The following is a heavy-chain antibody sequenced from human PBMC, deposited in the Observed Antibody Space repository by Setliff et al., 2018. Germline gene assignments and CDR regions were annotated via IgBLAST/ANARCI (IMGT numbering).Heavy chain of an antibody. V-gene: IGHV4-34*01. Sequence: SETLSLTCAVYGGSFSGYYWSWIRQPPGKGLEWIGEINHSGSTNFNPSLESRVTLSIDKSKNEFSLNVTSVTAEDTAVYYCAKDSSGWPHSLISYFQHWGQGTLVTV. CDR3: AKDSSGWPHSLISYFQH. J-gene: IGHJ1*01. D-gene: IGHD6-19*01. CDR2: INHSGST. CDR1: GGSFSGYY.